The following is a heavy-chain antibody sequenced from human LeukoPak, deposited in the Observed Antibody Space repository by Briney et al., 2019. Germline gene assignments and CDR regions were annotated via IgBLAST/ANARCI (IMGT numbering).Heavy chain of an antibody. V-gene: IGHV1-2*02. CDR1: GYTFSDYY. J-gene: IGHJ4*02. D-gene: IGHD3-16*01. Sequence: ASVKVSCKTSGYTFSDYYIHWVRQAPGQGLEWMGWIDPNSGATNYAQKFQGRVTMTRATPISTVYMELSRLRPDDTAVYYCAPGGRITFGGEPAYCYDYWGQGTLVTVSS. CDR3: APGGRITFGGEPAYCYDY. CDR2: IDPNSGAT.